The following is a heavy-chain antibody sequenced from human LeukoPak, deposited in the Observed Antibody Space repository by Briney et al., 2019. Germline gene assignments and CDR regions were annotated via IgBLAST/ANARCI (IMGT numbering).Heavy chain of an antibody. J-gene: IGHJ4*02. CDR1: GFTFSDYN. CDR2: ISGRNNYM. CDR3: ARDLVSRDGYNYIDF. D-gene: IGHD5-24*01. V-gene: IGHV3-21*01. Sequence: GGSLRLSCAASGFTFSDYNMNWVRQTPGKGLERVSCISGRNNYMYYADSVKGRFTISRDNAKNSLYLQMNSLRAEDTAVYYCARDLVSRDGYNYIDFWGQGTLVTVSS.